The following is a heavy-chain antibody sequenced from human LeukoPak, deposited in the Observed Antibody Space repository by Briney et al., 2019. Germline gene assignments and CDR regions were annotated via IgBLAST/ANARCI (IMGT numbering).Heavy chain of an antibody. CDR3: ARADYDYVWGSYRPFDY. J-gene: IGHJ4*02. CDR2: IYYSGST. CDR1: GGSISSYY. D-gene: IGHD3-16*02. V-gene: IGHV4-59*01. Sequence: SSETLSLTCTVSGGSISSYYWSWIRQPPGKGLEWIGYIYYSGSTNYNPSLKSRVTISVDTSKNQFSLKLSSVTAADTAVYYCARADYDYVWGSYRPFDYWGQGTLVTVSS.